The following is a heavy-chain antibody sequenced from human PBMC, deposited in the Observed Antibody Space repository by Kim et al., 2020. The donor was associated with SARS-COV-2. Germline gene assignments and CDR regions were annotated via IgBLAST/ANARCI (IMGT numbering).Heavy chain of an antibody. CDR2: IWYDGSNK. CDR3: ARDEHSSGWYIDY. D-gene: IGHD6-19*01. J-gene: IGHJ4*02. CDR1: GFTFSSYG. V-gene: IGHV3-33*08. Sequence: GGSLRLSCAASGFTFSSYGMHWVRQAPGKGLEWVAVIWYDGSNKYYADSVKGRFTISRDNSKNTLYLQMNSLRAEDTAVYYCARDEHSSGWYIDYWGPGTLVTVSS.